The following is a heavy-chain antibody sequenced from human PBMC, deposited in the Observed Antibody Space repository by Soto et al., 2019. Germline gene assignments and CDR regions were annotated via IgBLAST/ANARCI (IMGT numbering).Heavy chain of an antibody. V-gene: IGHV3-33*01. CDR2: IWHDGGNK. CDR3: ARDGDVNTGFGKDY. CDR1: GFTFSSYG. D-gene: IGHD3-16*01. Sequence: QVQLVESGGGVVQPGRSLRLSCAASGFTFSSYGMYWVRQAPGKGLEWVAFIWHDGGNKFYAESVKGRFTISRDNSKNTLYLQMTSLSAEDAAMYYCARDGDVNTGFGKDYWGQGTLVTVSS. J-gene: IGHJ4*02.